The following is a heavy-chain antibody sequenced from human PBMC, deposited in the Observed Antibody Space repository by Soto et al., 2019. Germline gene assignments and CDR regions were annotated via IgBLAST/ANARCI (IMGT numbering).Heavy chain of an antibody. CDR3: CQEGSGGTPAEYFQH. V-gene: IGHV4-4*02. D-gene: IGHD6-19*01. Sequence: QVQLQESGPGLVKPSGTLSLTCAVSSGSISSSNWWSWVRQPPGKGLEWIGEIYHSGSTNYNPSLKSRVTISVDKSTNQFSLKLSSVTAADTAVYYCCQEGSGGTPAEYFQHCGQGTLVTVSS. CDR1: SGSISSSNW. J-gene: IGHJ1*01. CDR2: IYHSGST.